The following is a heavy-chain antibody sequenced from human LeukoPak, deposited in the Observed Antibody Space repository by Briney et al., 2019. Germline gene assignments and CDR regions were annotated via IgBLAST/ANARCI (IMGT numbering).Heavy chain of an antibody. CDR1: GGSISSSSYY. J-gene: IGHJ4*02. D-gene: IGHD2-15*01. CDR2: INHSGST. CDR3: ARRDSVVVAAGFDY. Sequence: PSETLSLTCTVSGGSISSSSYYWSWIRQPPGKGLEWIGEINHSGSTNYNPSLKSRVTISVDTSKNQFSLKLCSVTAADTAVYYCARRDSVVVAAGFDYWGQGTLVTVSS. V-gene: IGHV4-39*07.